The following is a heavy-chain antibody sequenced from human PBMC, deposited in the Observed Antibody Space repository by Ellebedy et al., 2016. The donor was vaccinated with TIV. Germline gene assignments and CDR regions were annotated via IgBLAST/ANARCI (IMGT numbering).Heavy chain of an antibody. D-gene: IGHD6-13*01. Sequence: GESLKISCAASGFTFSSYGMHWVRQAPGKGLEWVAFIRYDGSNKYYADSVRGRFTISRDNAKKSLYLQMNSLRAEDTAVYYCARGAMAAAGDDYWGQGTLVTVSS. CDR2: IRYDGSNK. CDR3: ARGAMAAAGDDY. J-gene: IGHJ4*02. V-gene: IGHV3-30*02. CDR1: GFTFSSYG.